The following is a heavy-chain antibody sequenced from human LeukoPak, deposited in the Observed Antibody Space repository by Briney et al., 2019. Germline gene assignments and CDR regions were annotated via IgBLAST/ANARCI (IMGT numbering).Heavy chain of an antibody. D-gene: IGHD3-10*01. Sequence: SETLSLTCTVSGAFSSRFYWSWVRQPPGKGLEWIGNIFFSGHSNYNPSLTGRVTISPDTSKSQFSLKMTSVTAADTALYYCARIDPLGYFDQWGQGTLVTVSS. CDR1: GAFSSRFY. CDR2: IFFSGHS. CDR3: ARIDPLGYFDQ. V-gene: IGHV4-59*13. J-gene: IGHJ4*02.